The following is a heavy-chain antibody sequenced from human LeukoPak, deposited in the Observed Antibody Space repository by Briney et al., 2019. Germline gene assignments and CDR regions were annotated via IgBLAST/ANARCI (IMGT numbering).Heavy chain of an antibody. CDR3: ARGGRTFDY. CDR2: INHSGST. Sequence: SXXLSLTCAVSGGSFSGYYWSWIRQPPGKGVEWIGEINHSGSTNYNPSLKRRVTISVDKSKNQFSLRLSSVTAADTAVYYCARGGRTFDYWGQGTLVIVSS. D-gene: IGHD1-14*01. CDR1: GGSFSGYY. V-gene: IGHV4-34*01. J-gene: IGHJ4*02.